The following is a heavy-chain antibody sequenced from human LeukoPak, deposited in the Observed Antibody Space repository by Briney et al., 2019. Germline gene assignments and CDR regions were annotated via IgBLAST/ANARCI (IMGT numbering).Heavy chain of an antibody. J-gene: IGHJ3*02. CDR2: IYPGDFDT. CDR3: AKRIYTSSWFNAFDM. Sequence: GESLKISCKGSGYSFSTYWIGWVRQMPGKGLEWMGVIYPGDFDTRYSPSFQGQVTISADKSISTAYLQWSSLKASDTAMYYCAKRIYTSSWFNAFDMWGQGTRVTVPS. CDR1: GYSFSTYW. V-gene: IGHV5-51*01. D-gene: IGHD6-13*01.